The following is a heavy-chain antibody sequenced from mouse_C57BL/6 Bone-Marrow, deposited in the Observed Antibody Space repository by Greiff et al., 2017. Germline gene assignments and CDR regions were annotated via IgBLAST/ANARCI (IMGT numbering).Heavy chain of an antibody. CDR2: INPYNGGT. Sequence: VHVKQSGPVLVKPGASVKMSCKASGYTFTDYYMNWVKQSHGKSLEWIGVINPYNGGTSYNQKFKGKATLTVDKSSSTAYMELNSLTSEDSAVYYCAKDYDYLAWFAYWGQGTLVTVSA. D-gene: IGHD2-4*01. CDR3: AKDYDYLAWFAY. V-gene: IGHV1-19*01. J-gene: IGHJ3*01. CDR1: GYTFTDYY.